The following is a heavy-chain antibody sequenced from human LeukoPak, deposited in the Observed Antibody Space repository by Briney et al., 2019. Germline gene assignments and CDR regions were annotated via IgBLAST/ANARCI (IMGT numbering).Heavy chain of an antibody. CDR1: GHTFTSYA. CDR2: INAGNGNT. J-gene: IGHJ4*02. CDR3: ARSYYDTSGYQLDY. V-gene: IGHV1-3*01. Sequence: ASVKVSCKASGHTFTSYAMHWVRQAPGQRLEWMGWINAGNGNTKYSQKFQGRVTITRDTSASTAYMELSSLRSEDTAVYYCARSYYDTSGYQLDYWGQGPLVTVSS. D-gene: IGHD3-22*01.